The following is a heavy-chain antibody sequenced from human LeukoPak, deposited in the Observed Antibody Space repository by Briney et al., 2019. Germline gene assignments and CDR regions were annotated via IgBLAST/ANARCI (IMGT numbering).Heavy chain of an antibody. CDR3: ARGRREYCTSTSCYYYFDY. D-gene: IGHD2-2*01. Sequence: SETLSLTCTVSGGPISSSSYLWGWIRQPPGKGLDWIGSIYYSGNTYYNPSLKSRVTMSVDTSKNQFSLKLRSVTASDTAVYYCARGRREYCTSTSCYYYFDYSGQGTLVTVSS. J-gene: IGHJ4*02. V-gene: IGHV4-39*01. CDR2: IYYSGNT. CDR1: GGPISSSSYL.